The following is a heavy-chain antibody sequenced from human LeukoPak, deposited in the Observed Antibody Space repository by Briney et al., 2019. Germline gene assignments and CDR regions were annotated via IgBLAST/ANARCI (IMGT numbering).Heavy chain of an antibody. J-gene: IGHJ4*02. D-gene: IGHD6-13*01. CDR1: GGSISSYY. Sequence: SETLSLTCSVSGGSISSYYWSWIRQPPGKGLEWIGYIYYSGRTNYNPSLKSRVTISVDTSKNQFSLKLSSVTAADTAVYYCARDRYSSSWYYFDYWGQGTLVTVSS. CDR2: IYYSGRT. CDR3: ARDRYSSSWYYFDY. V-gene: IGHV4-59*01.